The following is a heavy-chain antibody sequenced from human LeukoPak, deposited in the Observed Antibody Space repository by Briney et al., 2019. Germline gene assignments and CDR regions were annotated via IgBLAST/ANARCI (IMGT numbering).Heavy chain of an antibody. CDR2: IYTSGST. V-gene: IGHV4-61*02. J-gene: IGHJ4*02. CDR3: ARGQKYIYGYTVTELGSRYFDY. Sequence: SETLSLTCTVSGGSISSGSYYWSWIRQPAGKGLEWIGRIYTSGSTNYNPSLKSRVTISVDTSKNQFSLKLGSVTAADTAVYYCARGQKYIYGYTVTELGSRYFDYWGQGTLVTVSS. CDR1: GGSISSGSYY. D-gene: IGHD5-18*01.